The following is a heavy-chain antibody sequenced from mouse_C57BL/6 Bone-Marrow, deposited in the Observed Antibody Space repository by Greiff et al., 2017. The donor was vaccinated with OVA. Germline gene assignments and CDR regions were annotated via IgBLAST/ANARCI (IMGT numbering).Heavy chain of an antibody. V-gene: IGHV1-82*01. CDR2: IYPGDGDT. D-gene: IGHD5-1*01. J-gene: IGHJ2*01. CDR1: GYAFSSSW. Sequence: VQLQQSGPELVKPGASVKISCKASGYAFSSSWMNWVKQRPGKGLEWIGRIYPGDGDTNYNGKFKGKATLTADKSSSTAYMQLSSLPSEDSAVYFCARSLPFDYWGQGTTLTVSS. CDR3: ARSLPFDY.